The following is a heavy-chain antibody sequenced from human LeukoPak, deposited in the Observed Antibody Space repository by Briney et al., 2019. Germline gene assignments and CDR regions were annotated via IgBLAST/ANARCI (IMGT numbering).Heavy chain of an antibody. CDR3: ARHEPDLAAAAGTSFFDY. Sequence: SETLSLTCTVSGGSISSYYWSWIRQPPGKGLEWIGYIYYSGSTNYNPSLKSRVTISVDTSKNQFSLKLSSVTAADTAVYYCARHEPDLAAAAGTSFFDYWGQGTLVTVSS. J-gene: IGHJ4*02. CDR2: IYYSGST. D-gene: IGHD6-13*01. CDR1: GGSISSYY. V-gene: IGHV4-59*08.